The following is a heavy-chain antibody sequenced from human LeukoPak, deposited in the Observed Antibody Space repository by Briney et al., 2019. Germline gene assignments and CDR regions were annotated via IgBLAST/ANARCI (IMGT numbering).Heavy chain of an antibody. Sequence: GGSLRLSCAASGFTFSNAWMSWVRQAPGKGLEWVGRIKSKSDGGTTDYAAPVQGRFTISRDDAKNTLYLQMNSLKTEDTAVYYCTIGYRQGYCSGGSCYWSYYFDYWGQGTLVTVSS. J-gene: IGHJ4*02. CDR2: IKSKSDGGTT. D-gene: IGHD2-15*01. CDR1: GFTFSNAW. V-gene: IGHV3-15*01. CDR3: TIGYRQGYCSGGSCYWSYYFDY.